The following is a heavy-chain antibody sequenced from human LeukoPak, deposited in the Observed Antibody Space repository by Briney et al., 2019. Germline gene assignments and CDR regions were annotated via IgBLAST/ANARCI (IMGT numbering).Heavy chain of an antibody. CDR1: GASINTSNFY. V-gene: IGHV4-39*01. D-gene: IGHD3-10*01. CDR3: ARQGSMTRGGYWLDP. J-gene: IGHJ5*02. Sequence: PSETLSLTCTVSGASINTSNFYWAWIRQHPGKGLESIGNIHYTGRIYSSASLNSRVTISVDTSKNQFSLKLTSVTVADTAVYFCARQGSMTRGGYWLDPWGQGTLVIVSS. CDR2: IHYTGRI.